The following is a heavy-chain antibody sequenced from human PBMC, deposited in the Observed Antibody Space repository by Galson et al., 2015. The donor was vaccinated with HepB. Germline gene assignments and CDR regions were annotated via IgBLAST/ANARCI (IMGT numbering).Heavy chain of an antibody. J-gene: IGHJ4*02. CDR1: GGTFSSYA. Sequence: SVKVSCKASGGTFSSYAISWVRQAPGQGLEWMGGIIPIFGTANYAQKFQGRVTITADESTSTAYMELSSLRSEDTAVYYCARDGKKNYDSSGYYWDWGQGTLVTVSS. CDR2: IIPIFGTA. D-gene: IGHD3-22*01. CDR3: ARDGKKNYDSSGYYWD. V-gene: IGHV1-69*13.